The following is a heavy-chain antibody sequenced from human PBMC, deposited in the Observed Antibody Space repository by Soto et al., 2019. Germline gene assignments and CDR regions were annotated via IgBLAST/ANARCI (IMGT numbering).Heavy chain of an antibody. J-gene: IGHJ4*02. V-gene: IGHV4-34*01. CDR3: ARAPHFRYADY. CDR1: GGSFSGYY. D-gene: IGHD3-3*02. CDR2: INHSGST. Sequence: QVQLQQWGAGLLKPSETLSLTCAVYGGSFSGYYWSWIRQPPGKGLEWIGEINHSGSTNYNPSLKSRVTISVDTSKNQFSLKLSSVTVADTAVYYCARAPHFRYADYWGQGTLVTVSS.